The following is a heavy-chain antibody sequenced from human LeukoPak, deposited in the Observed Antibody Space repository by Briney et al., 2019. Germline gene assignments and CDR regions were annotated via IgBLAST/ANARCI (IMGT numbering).Heavy chain of an antibody. D-gene: IGHD6-6*01. V-gene: IGHV3-30-3*01. Sequence: GGFLRLSCAASGFTFSSYAMHWVRQAPGKGLEWVAVISYDGSNKYYADSVKDRFTISRDNSKNTLYLQMNSLRAEDTAVYYCARDVMSIATQEGSYWGQGTLVTVSS. CDR1: GFTFSSYA. J-gene: IGHJ4*02. CDR3: ARDVMSIATQEGSY. CDR2: ISYDGSNK.